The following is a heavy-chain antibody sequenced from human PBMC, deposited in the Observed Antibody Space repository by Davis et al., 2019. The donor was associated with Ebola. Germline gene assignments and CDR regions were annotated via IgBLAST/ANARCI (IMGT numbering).Heavy chain of an antibody. CDR3: ARGQSGSDYSLWQY. Sequence: MPSETLSLTCAVYGGSFSGYYWSWIRQPPGKGLEWIGEINHSGSTNYNPSLKSRVTISTDTSKNQFSLKLTSVTAADTAVYYCARGQSGSDYSLWQYWGQGTLVTVSS. D-gene: IGHD3-10*01. V-gene: IGHV4-34*01. CDR2: INHSGST. J-gene: IGHJ4*02. CDR1: GGSFSGYY.